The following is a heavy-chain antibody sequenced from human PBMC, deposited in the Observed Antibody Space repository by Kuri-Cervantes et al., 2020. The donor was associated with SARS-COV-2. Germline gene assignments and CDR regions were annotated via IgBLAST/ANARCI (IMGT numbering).Heavy chain of an antibody. D-gene: IGHD1-1*01. CDR2: IYHSGNA. CDR3: ASAGDNWNGDAFDI. CDR1: GGSISSNNW. Sequence: SETLSLTCAVSGGSISSNNWWSWVRQPPGKGLEWIGEIYHSGNANYNPSLKSRVTISLDKSKNQFSLRLTSVTAADTAVYYCASAGDNWNGDAFDIWGQGTMVTVSS. J-gene: IGHJ3*02. V-gene: IGHV4-4*02.